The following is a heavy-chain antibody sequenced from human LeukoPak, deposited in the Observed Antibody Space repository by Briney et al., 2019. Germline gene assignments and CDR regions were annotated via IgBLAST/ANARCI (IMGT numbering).Heavy chain of an antibody. CDR1: GGTLSSYA. Sequence: ASVKVSCKASGGTLSSYAISWVRQAPGQGLEWRGGTIPIFGTANYAQKFQGRVTITADESTSTAYMELSSLRSDDTAVYYCATYYYGSGSYRDFDYWGQGTLVTVSS. CDR3: ATYYYGSGSYRDFDY. V-gene: IGHV1-69*13. D-gene: IGHD3-10*01. J-gene: IGHJ4*02. CDR2: TIPIFGTA.